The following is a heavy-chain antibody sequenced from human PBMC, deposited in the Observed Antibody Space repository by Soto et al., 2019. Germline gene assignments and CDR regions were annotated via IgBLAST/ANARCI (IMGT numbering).Heavy chain of an antibody. CDR3: ARSEEDSDYYYYGMDV. CDR1: GDTVSSNSVA. D-gene: IGHD2-15*01. J-gene: IGHJ6*02. V-gene: IGHV6-1*01. Sequence: SQTLSLTCVGSGDTVSSNSVAWNWVRQFPSRGLEWLGRTYYRSRWYSDYAVSVRSRIDINADTSKNQVSLQLNSVTPEDTAVYYCARSEEDSDYYYYGMDVWGQGTTVTVS. CDR2: TYYRSRWYS.